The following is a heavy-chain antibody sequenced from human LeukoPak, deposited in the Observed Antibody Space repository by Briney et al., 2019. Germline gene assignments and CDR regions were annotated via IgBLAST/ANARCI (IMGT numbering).Heavy chain of an antibody. J-gene: IGHJ4*02. Sequence: SVKVSCKASGGTFSSYAISWVRQAPGQGLEWMGRIIPILGIANYAQKFQGRVTITADKSTSTAYMELSSLRSEDTAVYYCARGFGELLGPDEAEFDYWGQGTLVTVSS. CDR3: ARGFGELLGPDEAEFDY. CDR2: IIPILGIA. D-gene: IGHD3-10*01. CDR1: GGTFSSYA. V-gene: IGHV1-69*04.